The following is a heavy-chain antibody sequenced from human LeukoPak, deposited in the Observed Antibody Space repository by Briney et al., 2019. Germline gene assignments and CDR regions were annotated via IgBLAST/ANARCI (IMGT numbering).Heavy chain of an antibody. Sequence: PGGSLRLSCAASGFTFSSYGMHWVRQAPGKGLEWVAVIWYDGSNKYYADSVKGRLTISRDNSKNTLYLQVNSLRAEDTAVYYCASRFRVRGVDRYDAFDIWGQGTMVTVSS. D-gene: IGHD3-10*01. CDR3: ASRFRVRGVDRYDAFDI. CDR1: GFTFSSYG. V-gene: IGHV3-33*01. CDR2: IWYDGSNK. J-gene: IGHJ3*02.